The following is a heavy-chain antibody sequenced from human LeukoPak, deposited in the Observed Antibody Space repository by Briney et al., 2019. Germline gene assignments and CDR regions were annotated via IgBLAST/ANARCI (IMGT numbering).Heavy chain of an antibody. CDR2: INHNGNVN. V-gene: IGHV3-7*01. D-gene: IGHD3-10*01. CDR3: ARDSYQDYYGRFDP. J-gene: IGHJ5*02. Sequence: GGSLRLSCAASGFTFSSYWTNWARQAPGKGLEWVASINHNGNVNYYVDSVKGRFTISRDNAKNSLYLQMNGLTAGDTVMYYCARDSYQDYYGRFDPWGQGTLVIVSS. CDR1: GFTFSSYW.